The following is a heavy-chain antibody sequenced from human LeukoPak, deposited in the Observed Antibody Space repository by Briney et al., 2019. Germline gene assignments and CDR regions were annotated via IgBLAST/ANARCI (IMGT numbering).Heavy chain of an antibody. D-gene: IGHD5-18*01. V-gene: IGHV4-59*08. Sequence: SETLSLTCTVSGDSISGYYWSWIRQPPGKGLEWIGYISYSGRTNYNPSLRSRVTISIDTSRNQFSLKLRSVTAADTAVYYCARRSGYTSGYRVVSWFDPWGQGTLVTVSS. CDR3: ARRSGYTSGYRVVSWFDP. CDR2: ISYSGRT. J-gene: IGHJ5*02. CDR1: GDSISGYY.